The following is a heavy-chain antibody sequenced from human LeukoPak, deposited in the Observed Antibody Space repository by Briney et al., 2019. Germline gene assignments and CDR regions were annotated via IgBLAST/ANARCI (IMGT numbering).Heavy chain of an antibody. D-gene: IGHD2-15*01. CDR2: IYYSGST. CDR3: AREACARMTHAGGAYYYYMDV. Sequence: PSETLSLTCAVYSGSFSSYYWSWIRQPPGKGLEWIGYIYYSGSTNYNPSLKSRVTISVDTSKNQFSLKLSSVTAADTAVYYCAREACARMTHAGGAYYYYMDVWGKGTTVTVSS. J-gene: IGHJ6*03. V-gene: IGHV4-59*01. CDR1: SGSFSSYY.